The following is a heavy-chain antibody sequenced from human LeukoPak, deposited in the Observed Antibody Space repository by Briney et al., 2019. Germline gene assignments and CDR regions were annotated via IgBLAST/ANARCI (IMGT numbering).Heavy chain of an antibody. CDR1: GYTFTGYY. Sequence: VASVKVSCKASGYTFTGYYMHWVRQAPGQGLEWMGWINPNSGGTNYAQKFQGRVTMTRDTSISTAYMELSRLRSDDTAVYYCARDPPGDSSSWVRDYYYGMDVWGQGTTVTVSS. J-gene: IGHJ6*02. CDR3: ARDPPGDSSSWVRDYYYGMDV. V-gene: IGHV1-2*02. CDR2: INPNSGGT. D-gene: IGHD6-13*01.